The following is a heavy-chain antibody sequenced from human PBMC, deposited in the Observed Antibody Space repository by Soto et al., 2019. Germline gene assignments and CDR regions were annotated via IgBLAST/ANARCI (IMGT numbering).Heavy chain of an antibody. V-gene: IGHV3-21*01. CDR2: ISSSSSYI. D-gene: IGHD3-3*01. Sequence: GGSLRLSCAASGFTFSSYSMSWVRQAPGKGLEWVSCISSSSSYIYYGDSVQGRFTISRDNAKNLLYLQMNSLRAEDTAVYYCARSGYDFWSSQNIYYFDYWGQGTLVTVSS. J-gene: IGHJ4*02. CDR1: GFTFSSYS. CDR3: ARSGYDFWSSQNIYYFDY.